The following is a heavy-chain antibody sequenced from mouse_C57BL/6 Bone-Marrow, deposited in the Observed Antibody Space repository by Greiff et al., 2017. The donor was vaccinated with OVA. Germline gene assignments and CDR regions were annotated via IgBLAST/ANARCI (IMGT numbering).Heavy chain of an antibody. V-gene: IGHV1-80*01. D-gene: IGHD3-3*01. J-gene: IGHJ3*01. CDR3: ASGGQGFAY. CDR1: GYAFSSYW. CDR2: IYPGDGDT. Sequence: QVHVKQSGAELVKPGASVKLSCKASGYAFSSYWMNWVKQRPGQGLEWIGQIYPGDGDTNYNGKFKGKATLTADKSSSTAYMQLSSLTSEDSAVYFCASGGQGFAYWGQGTLVTVSA.